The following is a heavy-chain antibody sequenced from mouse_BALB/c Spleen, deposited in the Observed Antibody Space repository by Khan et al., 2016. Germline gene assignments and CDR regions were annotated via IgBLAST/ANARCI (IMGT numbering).Heavy chain of an antibody. CDR1: GYTFTDYA. Sequence: QVKLQQSGAELVKPGASVKISCTASGYTFTDYAIHWVKQKPEQGLEWIGDITPGNSAIKYTPTLKGKSTLTADNSTSTPYVQLNSMASEDCAVYICKNWDHYWGQGTTLTVSS. V-gene: IGHV1S53*02. CDR2: ITPGNSAI. D-gene: IGHD4-1*01. CDR3: KNWDHY. J-gene: IGHJ2*01.